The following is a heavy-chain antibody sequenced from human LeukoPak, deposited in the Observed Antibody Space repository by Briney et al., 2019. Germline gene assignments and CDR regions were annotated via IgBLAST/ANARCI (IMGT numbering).Heavy chain of an antibody. CDR3: ARDSSGYLLVGQ. V-gene: IGHV4-59*12. CDR2: IYYSGST. CDR1: GGSISSYY. D-gene: IGHD3-22*01. J-gene: IGHJ4*02. Sequence: SGTLSLTCTVSGGSISSYYWSWLRQPPGKGLEWIGYIYYSGSTNYNPSLKSRVTISVDTSKNQFSLKLSSVTAADTAVYYCARDSSGYLLVGQWGQGTLVTVSS.